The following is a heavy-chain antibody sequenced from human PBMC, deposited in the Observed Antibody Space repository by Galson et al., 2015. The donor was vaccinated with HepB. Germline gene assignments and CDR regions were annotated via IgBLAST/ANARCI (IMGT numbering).Heavy chain of an antibody. D-gene: IGHD3/OR15-3a*01. CDR1: GFTFSSYN. CDR3: ARDFLDGNAFDI. V-gene: IGHV3-21*01. CDR2: ISSSSSYI. J-gene: IGHJ3*02. Sequence: SLRLSCAASGFTFSSYNMNWVRQAPGKGLEWVSSISSSSSYIYYADSVKGRFTISRDNAKNSLYLQMNSLRAEDTAVYYCARDFLDGNAFDIWGQGTMVTVSS.